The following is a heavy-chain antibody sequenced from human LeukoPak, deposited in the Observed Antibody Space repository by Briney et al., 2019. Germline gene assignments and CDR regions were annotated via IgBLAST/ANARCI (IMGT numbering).Heavy chain of an antibody. CDR1: GGSISSSSYY. D-gene: IGHD3-3*01. CDR3: ARDSRYDFWSGYYDY. J-gene: IGHJ4*02. Sequence: PSETLSLTCTVSGGSISSSSYYWGWIRPPPGKGLEWMGSIYYSGSTYYKPSLKSRVTISVDTSKNQFSLKLSSVTAADTAVYYCARDSRYDFWSGYYDYWGQGTLVTVSS. CDR2: IYYSGST. V-gene: IGHV4-39*07.